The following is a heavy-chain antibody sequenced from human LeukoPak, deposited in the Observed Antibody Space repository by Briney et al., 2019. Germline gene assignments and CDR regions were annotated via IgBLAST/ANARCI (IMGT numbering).Heavy chain of an antibody. CDR1: GGSISSYY. J-gene: IGHJ4*02. Sequence: SETLSLTCTVSGGSISSYYWSWLRQPAGKGLEWIGRIYTSGSTNYNPSLKSRVTMSVDTSKNQFSLKLSSVTAADTAVYYCARDKEKAVAGTVYWGQGTLVTVSS. V-gene: IGHV4-4*07. D-gene: IGHD6-19*01. CDR3: ARDKEKAVAGTVY. CDR2: IYTSGST.